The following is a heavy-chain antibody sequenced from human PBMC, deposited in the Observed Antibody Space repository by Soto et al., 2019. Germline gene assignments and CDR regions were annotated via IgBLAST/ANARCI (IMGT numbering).Heavy chain of an antibody. J-gene: IGHJ4*02. V-gene: IGHV4-28*01. CDR1: GYSISSSNW. Sequence: QVQLQESGPGLVKPSDTLSLTCAVSGYSISSSNWWGWIRQPPGKGLEWIGDIYYSGTTYYNPSRKNRGIMSVDTAKNQFSLKLTSVTAVDTAVYYCARREIQGPIDYWGQGTLVTVSS. D-gene: IGHD1-26*01. CDR3: ARREIQGPIDY. CDR2: IYYSGTT.